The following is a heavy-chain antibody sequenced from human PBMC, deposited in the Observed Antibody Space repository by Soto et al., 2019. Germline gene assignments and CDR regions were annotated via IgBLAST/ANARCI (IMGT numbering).Heavy chain of an antibody. J-gene: IGHJ4*02. CDR3: VRGDCDSHDGNGYLGRH. Sequence: EVQLVESGGGLVQLGGSLRLSCEASGFTFRTYWMHWVRQAPGKGLVWVSRIKSDGSGTYYADSVEGRFTISRDNAQNTLYLQMNSLRAEDTAVYYCVRGDCDSHDGNGYLGRHWGQGTLVTVSS. CDR1: GFTFRTYW. V-gene: IGHV3-74*01. CDR2: IKSDGSGT. D-gene: IGHD2-21*01.